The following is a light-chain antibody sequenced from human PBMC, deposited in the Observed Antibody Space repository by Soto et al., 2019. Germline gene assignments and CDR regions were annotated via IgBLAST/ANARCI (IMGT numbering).Light chain of an antibody. CDR1: QSIVSY. J-gene: IGKJ5*01. CDR3: QQSYRDPTST. CDR2: AEX. Sequence: DIEMTQSPSSLSACVGDRVTSXCRAGQSIVSYLNWYQQQPXXPTNIXXXAEXSLQSGVPPRFIGSGSGKDFSLTINSLQPEESATYYCQQSYRDPTSTFGQGTRLEIK. V-gene: IGKV1-39*01.